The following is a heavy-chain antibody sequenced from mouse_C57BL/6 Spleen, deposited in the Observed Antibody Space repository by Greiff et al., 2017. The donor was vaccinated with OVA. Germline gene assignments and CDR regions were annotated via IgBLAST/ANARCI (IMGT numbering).Heavy chain of an antibody. CDR1: GYTFTSYW. J-gene: IGHJ4*01. V-gene: IGHV1-5*01. Sequence: EVQLQQSGTVLARPGASVKMSCKTSGYTFTSYWMHWVKQRPGQGLAWIGAIYPGNSDTSYNQKFKGKAKLTAVTSASTAYMELSSLTNEDSAVYYCTRPTVVAEDAMDYWGQGTSVTVSS. D-gene: IGHD1-1*01. CDR2: IYPGNSDT. CDR3: TRPTVVAEDAMDY.